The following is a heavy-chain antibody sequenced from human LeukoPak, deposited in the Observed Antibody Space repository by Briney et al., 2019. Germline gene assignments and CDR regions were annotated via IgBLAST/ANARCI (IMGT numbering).Heavy chain of an antibody. D-gene: IGHD2-2*01. V-gene: IGHV3-30*04. CDR3: ARDQDCSTTSCYGPLDY. Sequence: GGSLRLSCAASGFTFSSYAMHWVRQAPGKGLEWVAVISYDGSNKYYADSVKGRFTISRDNSKNTLYLQMNSLRAEDTAVYYCARDQDCSTTSCYGPLDYWGQGTLVTVSS. CDR2: ISYDGSNK. J-gene: IGHJ4*02. CDR1: GFTFSSYA.